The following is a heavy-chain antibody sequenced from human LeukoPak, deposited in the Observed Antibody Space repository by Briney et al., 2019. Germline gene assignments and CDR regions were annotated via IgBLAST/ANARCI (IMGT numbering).Heavy chain of an antibody. Sequence: GASVKVSCKASGGTFSSYAISWVRQAPGQGLEWMGRIIPVFGTANYAQKFQGRVTITTDESTSTAYMELSSLRSEDTAVYYCAREAHYYDSSGYYFPFDYWGQGTPVTVSS. J-gene: IGHJ4*02. V-gene: IGHV1-69*05. CDR2: IIPVFGTA. D-gene: IGHD3-22*01. CDR3: AREAHYYDSSGYYFPFDY. CDR1: GGTFSSYA.